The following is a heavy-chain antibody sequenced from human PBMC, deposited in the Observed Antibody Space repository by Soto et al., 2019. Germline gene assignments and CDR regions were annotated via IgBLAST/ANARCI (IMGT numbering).Heavy chain of an antibody. Sequence: PGESLKISCKGSGYSFTSYWIGWVRQMPGKGLEWMGIIYPGDSDTRYSPSFQGQVTISADKSISTAYLQWSSLKASDTAMYYCARPKKLWFGELSEFDYWGQGTLVTV. D-gene: IGHD3-10*01. V-gene: IGHV5-51*01. J-gene: IGHJ4*02. CDR1: GYSFTSYW. CDR3: ARPKKLWFGELSEFDY. CDR2: IYPGDSDT.